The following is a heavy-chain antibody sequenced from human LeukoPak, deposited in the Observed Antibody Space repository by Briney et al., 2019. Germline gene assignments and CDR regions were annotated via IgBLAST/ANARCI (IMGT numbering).Heavy chain of an antibody. Sequence: SETPSLTCTVSGGSISTYYWTWIRQPAGKRLEWIGRVYTRGSTNYNPSLKSRVTMSVDTSKNQFSLKLSSVTAADTAVYYCARGNIGYYYGSENPYFYGMDVWGQGTTVTVSS. CDR1: GGSISTYY. CDR3: ARGNIGYYYGSENPYFYGMDV. CDR2: VYTRGST. D-gene: IGHD3-10*01. V-gene: IGHV4-4*07. J-gene: IGHJ6*02.